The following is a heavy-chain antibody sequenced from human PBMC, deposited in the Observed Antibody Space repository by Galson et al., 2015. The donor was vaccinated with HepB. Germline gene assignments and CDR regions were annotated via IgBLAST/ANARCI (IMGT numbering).Heavy chain of an antibody. CDR1: VDSISSYY. V-gene: IGHV4-59*08. CDR2: VYYVGDT. J-gene: IGHJ3*02. D-gene: IGHD6-13*01. CDR3: ARPRAAAPSAPEAFDI. Sequence: ETLSLTCTVSVDSISSYYCTWIRPPPGKVLEWIGCVYYVGDTNYNPSLESRVTMSVDTSKNQFTLTMTSVTAADTAMYYCARPRAAAPSAPEAFDIWVQGTMVTVSS.